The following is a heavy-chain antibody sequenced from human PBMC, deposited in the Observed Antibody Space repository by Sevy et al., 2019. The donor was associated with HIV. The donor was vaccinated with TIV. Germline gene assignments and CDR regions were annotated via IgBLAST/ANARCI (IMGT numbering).Heavy chain of an antibody. V-gene: IGHV1-69*13. J-gene: IGHJ6*03. CDR1: GGTFSSYA. CDR2: IIPIFGTA. Sequence: ASVKVSCKASGGTFSSYAISWVRQAPGQGLEWMGGIIPIFGTANYAQKFQGRVTITADESTSTAYMELSSLRSEDTAVYYCASGRSPTNLRFLEWSNYYYMDVWGKGTTVTVSS. CDR3: ASGRSPTNLRFLEWSNYYYMDV. D-gene: IGHD3-3*01.